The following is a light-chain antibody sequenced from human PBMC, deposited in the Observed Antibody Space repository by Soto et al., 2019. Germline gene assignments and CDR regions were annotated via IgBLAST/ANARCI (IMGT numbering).Light chain of an antibody. CDR3: SSYTSSSNLFYV. J-gene: IGLJ1*01. CDR1: SSDVGGYNY. Sequence: QSALTQPASVSGSPGQSITISCTGTSSDVGGYNYVSWYQQHPGKDPKLMIYEVSNRPSGVSNRFSGSKSGNTASLTISGLQAEDEDDYYCSSYTSSSNLFYVFGTGTKLTVL. V-gene: IGLV2-14*01. CDR2: EVS.